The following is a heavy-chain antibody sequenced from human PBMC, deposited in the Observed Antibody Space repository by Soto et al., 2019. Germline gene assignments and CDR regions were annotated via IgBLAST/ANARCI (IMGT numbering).Heavy chain of an antibody. J-gene: IGHJ4*02. CDR1: GFSFDDYA. V-gene: IGHV3-9*01. Sequence: VQLVESGGGLVQPGRSRRLSCVVSGFSFDDYAMHWVRQVPGKGLEWVSGINWDSGEIGYADSVKGRFTISRDNSKNSMQLQMNSLRTEDTALYYCAKGAAPGLYDANGHFDYWGQGTPVTVSS. D-gene: IGHD2-8*01. CDR3: AKGAAPGLYDANGHFDY. CDR2: INWDSGEI.